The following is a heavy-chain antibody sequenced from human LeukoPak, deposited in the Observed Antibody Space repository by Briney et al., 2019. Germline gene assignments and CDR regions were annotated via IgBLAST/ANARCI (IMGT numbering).Heavy chain of an antibody. J-gene: IGHJ4*02. CDR3: ARDRRAVTGSWDFDY. D-gene: IGHD6-19*01. Sequence: ASVKVSCKASGYRFTNYYIHWVRQAPGQGLERMGIINPTGGSTTYAQKFQGRVTMTRDTSTSTVYMELSSLRSEDTAVYYCARDRRAVTGSWDFDYWGQGTLVTVSS. CDR2: INPTGGST. CDR1: GYRFTNYY. V-gene: IGHV1-46*01.